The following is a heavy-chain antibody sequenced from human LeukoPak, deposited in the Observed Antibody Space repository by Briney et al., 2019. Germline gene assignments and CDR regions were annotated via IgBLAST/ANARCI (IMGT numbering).Heavy chain of an antibody. D-gene: IGHD2-15*01. Sequence: GGSLRLSCAASGFNFNIYAMSWVRQAPGKGLQWVSTVSGSGANSHYADSVKGRFTISRDNSKNTLYLQMTSLRAEDRAVYYCAKGGHAGYCSGNSCSGYYFYMNVWGKGTTVTVSS. CDR1: GFNFNIYA. CDR3: AKGGHAGYCSGNSCSGYYFYMNV. V-gene: IGHV3-23*01. CDR2: VSGSGANS. J-gene: IGHJ6*03.